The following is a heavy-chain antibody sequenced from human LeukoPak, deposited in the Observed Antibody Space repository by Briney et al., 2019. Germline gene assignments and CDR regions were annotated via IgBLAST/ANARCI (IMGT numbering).Heavy chain of an antibody. CDR2: INYSGST. Sequence: SETLSLTCTVSGGSVSSTTYYCSWIRQPPGKGLEWIASINYSGSTYYNPSLKSRVTISVDTSENQFSLKLSSVTAADTAVYYCARYVVYGSGKYYFDYWGQGTLVTVSS. J-gene: IGHJ4*02. CDR1: GGSVSSTTYY. CDR3: ARYVVYGSGKYYFDY. V-gene: IGHV4-39*01. D-gene: IGHD3-10*01.